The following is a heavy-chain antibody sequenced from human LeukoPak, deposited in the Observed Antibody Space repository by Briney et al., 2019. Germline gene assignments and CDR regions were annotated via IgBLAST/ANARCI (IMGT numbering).Heavy chain of an antibody. CDR2: IDYSGSS. J-gene: IGHJ5*02. V-gene: IGHV4-59*11. Sequence: SETLSLTCTVSVDSITNHYWSWIRQPPGKGLEWIGYIDYSGSSNYNPSLKSRVTMSVDTSKNQFSLKLSSVTAADTAVYYCVRGSTGAFDPCGQGTLVTVST. CDR1: VDSITNHY. D-gene: IGHD1-1*01. CDR3: VRGSTGAFDP.